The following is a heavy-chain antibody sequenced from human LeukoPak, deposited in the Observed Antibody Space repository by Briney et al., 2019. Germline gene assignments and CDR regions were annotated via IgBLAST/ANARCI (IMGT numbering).Heavy chain of an antibody. J-gene: IGHJ4*02. CDR3: ARDKDCSGGSCFDY. D-gene: IGHD2-15*01. Sequence: ASVKVSCKASGDNFSSYVITWVRQAPGQGLEWMGWINPNSGGINYAQKFQGWVTMTRDTSISTAYMELSRLRSDDTAVYYCARDKDCSGGSCFDYWGQGTLVTVSS. V-gene: IGHV1-2*04. CDR1: GDNFSSYV. CDR2: INPNSGGI.